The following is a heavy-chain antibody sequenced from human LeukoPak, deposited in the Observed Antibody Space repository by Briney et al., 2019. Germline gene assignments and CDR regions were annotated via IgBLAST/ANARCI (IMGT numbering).Heavy chain of an antibody. D-gene: IGHD6-25*01. Sequence: GGSQRLSCAASGFTFSSYSMNWVRQAPGKGLEWVSSISSSSSYIYYADSVKGRFTISRDNAKNSLYLQMNSLRAEDTAVYYCARDASASWDYFDYWGQGTLVTVSS. V-gene: IGHV3-21*01. CDR1: GFTFSSYS. CDR3: ARDASASWDYFDY. CDR2: ISSSSSYI. J-gene: IGHJ4*02.